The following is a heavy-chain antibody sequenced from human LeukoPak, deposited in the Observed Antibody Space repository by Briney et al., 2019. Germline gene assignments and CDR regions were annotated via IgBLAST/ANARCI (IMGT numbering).Heavy chain of an antibody. J-gene: IGHJ4*02. V-gene: IGHV1-69*13. CDR2: IIPIFGTA. D-gene: IGHD3-3*01. CDR1: GGTFSSYA. Sequence: ASVKVSCKASGGTFSSYAISWVRQAPGQGLEWMGGIIPIFGTANYAQKFQGRVTITADESTSTAYMEPSSLGSEDTAVYYCARGNREGFWAPFTDWGQGTLVTVSS. CDR3: ARGNREGFWAPFTD.